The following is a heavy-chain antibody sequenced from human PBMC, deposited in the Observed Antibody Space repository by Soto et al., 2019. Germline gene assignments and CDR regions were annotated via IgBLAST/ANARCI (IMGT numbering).Heavy chain of an antibody. V-gene: IGHV1-69*08. J-gene: IGHJ4*02. Sequence: QVQLVQSGAEVKKAGSSVKVSCKASGGTFSSYTISWVRQAPGQGLEWMGRIIPILGIANYAQKFQGRVTITADKSTSTAYMELSSLRSEDTAVYYCARDGDYGNLSYWGQGTLVTVSS. CDR2: IIPILGIA. D-gene: IGHD4-17*01. CDR1: GGTFSSYT. CDR3: ARDGDYGNLSY.